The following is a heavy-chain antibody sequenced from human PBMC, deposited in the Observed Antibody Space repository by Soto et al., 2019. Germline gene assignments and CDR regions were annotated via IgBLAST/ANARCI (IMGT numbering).Heavy chain of an antibody. Sequence: EVQLVESEGGLVQPGGSLRLSCVASGFTFNIYWMHWVRQAPGKGLEWVSRIDNDGSATTYADSVKGRFTISRENAKNTLFLQMNPLRVDDTAVYYCARDNWNSYWGQQTLVTVSS. CDR1: GFTFNIYW. CDR3: ARDNWNSY. V-gene: IGHV3-74*01. J-gene: IGHJ4*02. D-gene: IGHD1-1*01. CDR2: IDNDGSAT.